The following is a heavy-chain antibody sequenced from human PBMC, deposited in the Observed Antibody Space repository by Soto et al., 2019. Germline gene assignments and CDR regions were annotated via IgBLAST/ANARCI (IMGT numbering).Heavy chain of an antibody. Sequence: QITLKESGPSLVKPTQTLTLTCTLSGFSLSTSGVGVAWIRQPPGKALEWLALIYWDADKRYRPSLASRLTINEDTCENQLVLTTTTMDSVDTATYYSAYLPCRGSSCYCVSSSGMDVWGQGTTVTVSS. CDR3: AYLPCRGSSCYCVSSSGMDV. J-gene: IGHJ6*02. CDR1: GFSLSTSGVG. V-gene: IGHV2-5*02. CDR2: IYWDADK. D-gene: IGHD2-15*01.